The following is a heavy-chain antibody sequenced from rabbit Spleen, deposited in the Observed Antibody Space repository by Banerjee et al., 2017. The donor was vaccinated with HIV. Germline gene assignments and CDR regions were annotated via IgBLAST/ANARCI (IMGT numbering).Heavy chain of an antibody. Sequence: QEQLEESGGGLVQPGASLTLTCTASGLDFSSGGWGWWVRQAQGKGLEWVGDIDVGSGSTYYASWVNGRFTISNASSTAVPLQMTSLTAADTATYCCAKGELWGPGTLVPVS. CDR1: GLDFSSGGW. V-gene: IGHV1S45*01. J-gene: IGHJ4*01. CDR2: IDVGSGST. CDR3: AKGEL.